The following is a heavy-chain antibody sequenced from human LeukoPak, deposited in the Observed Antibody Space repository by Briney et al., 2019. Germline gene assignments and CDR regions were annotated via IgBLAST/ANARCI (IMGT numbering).Heavy chain of an antibody. CDR2: ISGNGGKT. CDR1: EFTFNNYA. Sequence: PGGSLRLSCAASEFTFNNYAMSWVRQVPGKGLEWVSAISGNGGKTYYADSVKGRFTISRDNSKNTLYLQMNSLRAEDTAVYYCAEPEGGYYDIRPDWGQGTLVTVSS. CDR3: AEPEGGYYDIRPD. D-gene: IGHD3-22*01. V-gene: IGHV3-23*01. J-gene: IGHJ4*02.